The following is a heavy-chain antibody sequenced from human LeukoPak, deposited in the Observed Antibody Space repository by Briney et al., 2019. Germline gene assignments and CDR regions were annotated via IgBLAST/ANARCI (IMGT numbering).Heavy chain of an antibody. J-gene: IGHJ6*03. CDR2: ISAYNGNT. CDR1: GYTFTGYY. Sequence: ASVKVSCKASGYTFTGYYMHWVRQAPGQGLEWMGWISAYNGNTNYAQKLQGRVTMTTDTSTSTAYMELRSLRSDDTAVYYCARAYGSGWSHYYYYYMDVWGKGTTVTISS. CDR3: ARAYGSGWSHYYYYYMDV. D-gene: IGHD6-19*01. V-gene: IGHV1-18*04.